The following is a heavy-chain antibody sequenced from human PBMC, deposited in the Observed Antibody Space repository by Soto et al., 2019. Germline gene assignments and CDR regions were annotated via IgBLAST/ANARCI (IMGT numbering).Heavy chain of an antibody. CDR1: GYNFMRHW. D-gene: IGHD4-4*01. V-gene: IGHV5-51*01. CDR2: IFPRDSDT. CDR3: ARALNYSNFDY. J-gene: IGHJ4*02. Sequence: GESLKISCEVSGYNFMRHWIAWVRQMPGKGLEWMGTIFPRDSDTRYSPSLQGQVTISADKSINTAYVQWTSLEASDTAIYFCARALNYSNFDYWGQGTLVTVSS.